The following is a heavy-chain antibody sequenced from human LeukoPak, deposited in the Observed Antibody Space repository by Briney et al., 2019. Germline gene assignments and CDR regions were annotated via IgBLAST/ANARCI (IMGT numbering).Heavy chain of an antibody. CDR2: INPNSGGT. CDR3: ARPADSGSYYNGNWFDP. V-gene: IGHV1-2*02. D-gene: IGHD3-10*01. Sequence: ASVKVSCKASGYTFTGYYMHWVRQAPGQGLEWMGWINPNSGGTNYAQKFQGRVTMTRDTSISTAYMELSRLRSDDTAVYYCARPADSGSYYNGNWFDPWSQGTLVTVSS. J-gene: IGHJ5*02. CDR1: GYTFTGYY.